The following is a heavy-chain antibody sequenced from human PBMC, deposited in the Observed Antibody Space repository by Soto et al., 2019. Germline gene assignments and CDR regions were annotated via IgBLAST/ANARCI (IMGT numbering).Heavy chain of an antibody. J-gene: IGHJ4*02. CDR2: ISSSSSYT. D-gene: IGHD4-17*01. CDR1: GFTLSDYY. Sequence: GGSLRLSCAASGFTLSDYYMSWIRQAPGKGLEWVSYISSSSSYTNYADSVKGRFTISRDNAKNSLYLQMNSLRAEDTAVYYCARVYRVTTTYYFDYWGQGTLVTVSS. V-gene: IGHV3-11*03. CDR3: ARVYRVTTTYYFDY.